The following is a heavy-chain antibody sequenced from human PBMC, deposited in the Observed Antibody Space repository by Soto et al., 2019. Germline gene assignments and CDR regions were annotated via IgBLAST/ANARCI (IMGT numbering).Heavy chain of an antibody. Sequence: EVQLEESGGGVVKTGGSLRLSCAASGFTFSSYSMNWVRQAPGKGLEWVSSISSSSSYIYYADSGKVRFTISRDNAKNSLYRQMDSLRAEDTAVYYCARDPAPYYYDSSGYWRFWSNFYGMGVWGQWTTVTVSS. J-gene: IGHJ6*02. CDR1: GFTFSSYS. D-gene: IGHD3-22*01. CDR3: ARDPAPYYYDSSGYWRFWSNFYGMGV. V-gene: IGHV3-21*01. CDR2: ISSSSSYI.